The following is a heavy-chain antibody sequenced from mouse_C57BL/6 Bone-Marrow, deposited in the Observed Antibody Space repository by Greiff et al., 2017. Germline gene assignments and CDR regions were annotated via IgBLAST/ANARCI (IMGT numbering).Heavy chain of an antibody. Sequence: EVKVVESGGDLVKPGGSLKLSCAASGFTFSSYGMSWVRQTPDKRLEWVATISSGGSYTYSPASVKGRFTISRDNAKNTLYLQMSSLKSEDTAMYYCARHDGYSYGGQGTSVTVSS. D-gene: IGHD2-3*01. CDR1: GFTFSSYG. J-gene: IGHJ4*01. CDR2: ISSGGSYT. V-gene: IGHV5-6*01. CDR3: ARHDGYSY.